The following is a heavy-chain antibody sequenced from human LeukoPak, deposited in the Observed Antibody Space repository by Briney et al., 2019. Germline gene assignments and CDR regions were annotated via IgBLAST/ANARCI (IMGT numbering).Heavy chain of an antibody. D-gene: IGHD2-2*02. V-gene: IGHV1-46*01. CDR3: ARGFGCSSTSCYTEIYYYYGMDV. CDR1: GYTFTSYY. J-gene: IGHJ6*02. CDR2: INPSGGST. Sequence: ASVKVSCKASGYTFTSYYMHWVRQAPGQGLEWMGIINPSGGSTSYAQKFQGRVTMTRDTSTSTVHMELSSLRSEDTAVYYCARGFGCSSTSCYTEIYYYYGMDVWGQGTTVTVSS.